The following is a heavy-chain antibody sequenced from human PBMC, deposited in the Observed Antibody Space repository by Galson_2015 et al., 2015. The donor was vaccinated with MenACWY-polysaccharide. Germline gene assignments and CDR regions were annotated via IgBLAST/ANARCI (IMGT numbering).Heavy chain of an antibody. D-gene: IGHD4/OR15-4a*01. V-gene: IGHV3-23*01. CDR2: ITPTGGTP. J-gene: IGHJ6*03. CDR3: AKGSYRANAVLSYYYYYMDV. Sequence: SLRLSCAASAFAFNKYVMNWVRQPPGKGLQWVSSITPTGGTPSYADSVRGRFTITRANPKNTLYLQMNRLGAEDTAVYYCAKGSYRANAVLSYYYYYMDVWGKGTTVTVSS. CDR1: AFAFNKYV.